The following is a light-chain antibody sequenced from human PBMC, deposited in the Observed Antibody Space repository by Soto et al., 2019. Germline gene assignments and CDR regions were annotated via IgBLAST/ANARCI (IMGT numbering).Light chain of an antibody. Sequence: EIVMTQSPATLSVSPGERATLSCRASQSVSSNLAWYQQKPGQAPRLLIYGASTRATGIPARFSGSGSGTEFTLTISSLQSEDFAVYYSEQYNNWPSYSFGKGTKLEIK. CDR2: GAS. CDR1: QSVSSN. V-gene: IGKV3-15*01. CDR3: EQYNNWPSYS. J-gene: IGKJ2*01.